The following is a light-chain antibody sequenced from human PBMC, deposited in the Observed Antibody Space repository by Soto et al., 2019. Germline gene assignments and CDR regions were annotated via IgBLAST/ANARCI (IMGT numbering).Light chain of an antibody. Sequence: EIILPQSPDTLSLSPGERAPLSCRASQTVSSNYLAWCQQRPGQAHRLLIYGASTRAAGIPDRFSGSGSGTDFTLTITRLEPEESAVYFCQQYTGPPTTFGQGKRLEIK. CDR3: QQYTGPPTT. V-gene: IGKV3-20*01. CDR2: GAS. CDR1: QTVSSNY. J-gene: IGKJ5*01.